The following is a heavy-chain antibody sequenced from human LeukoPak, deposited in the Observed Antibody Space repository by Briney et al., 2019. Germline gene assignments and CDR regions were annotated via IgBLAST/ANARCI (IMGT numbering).Heavy chain of an antibody. CDR2: IYSSGST. V-gene: IGHV3-53*01. CDR3: ASAPSGGNGY. CDR1: GFTVSSDY. D-gene: IGHD1-26*01. J-gene: IGHJ4*02. Sequence: GWSLRLSCAASGFTVSSDYMSWVRQAPGKGLEWVAVIYSSGSTYYADSVKGRFTTSRDNSENTLYLQLNSLRVVDTAVYYCASAPSGGNGYWGQGTLVIVT.